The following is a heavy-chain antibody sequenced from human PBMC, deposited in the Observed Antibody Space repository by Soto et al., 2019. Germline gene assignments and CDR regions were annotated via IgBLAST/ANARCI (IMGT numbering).Heavy chain of an antibody. V-gene: IGHV4-34*01. CDR2: INHSGST. D-gene: IGHD6-19*01. CDR1: GGSFSGYY. CDR3: ARVRGWYPLDY. Sequence: QVQLQQWGAGLLKPSETLSLTCAVYGGSFSGYYWSWIRQPPGKGLEWIGEINHSGSTNYNPSLKSRVTISVDTSKNQFSLKLSSVTAADMAVYYCARVRGWYPLDYWGQGTLVTVSS. J-gene: IGHJ4*02.